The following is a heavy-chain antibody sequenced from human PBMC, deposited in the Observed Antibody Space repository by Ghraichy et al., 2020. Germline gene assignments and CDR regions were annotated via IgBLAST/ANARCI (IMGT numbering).Heavy chain of an antibody. CDR2: IYHTGTT. CDR3: ARREASEAEARFDF. J-gene: IGHJ4*02. Sequence: SQTLSLTCDVSGYSISSGSYWAWIRQSPGKGLEWIATIYHTGTTNHYPSLRSRVSMSVDTTKNQFYLKLSTVTAADTAVYYCARREASEAEARFDFWGQGTLVTVSS. CDR1: GYSISSGSY. V-gene: IGHV4-38-2*01.